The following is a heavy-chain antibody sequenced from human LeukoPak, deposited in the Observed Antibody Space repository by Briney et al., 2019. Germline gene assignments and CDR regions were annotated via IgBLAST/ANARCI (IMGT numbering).Heavy chain of an antibody. CDR2: ISSSSDDI. J-gene: IGHJ4*02. CDR1: GFTFSTYS. V-gene: IGHV3-21*01. D-gene: IGHD3-9*01. Sequence: GGSPRLSCAASGFTFSTYSLNWVRQAPGKGLEWVSSISSSSDDIHYIDSVKGRFTISRDNAKNSLFLQMNSLRAEDTAVYYCARGDDILTGHYGFDSWGQGTLVTVSS. CDR3: ARGDDILTGHYGFDS.